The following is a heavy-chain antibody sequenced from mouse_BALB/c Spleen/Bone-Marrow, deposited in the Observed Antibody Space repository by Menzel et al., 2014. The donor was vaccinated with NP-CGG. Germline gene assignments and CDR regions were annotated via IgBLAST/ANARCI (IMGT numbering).Heavy chain of an antibody. CDR2: IDPSDSYT. CDR3: ALIYYGNYDYAMDY. CDR1: GYTFTSYW. J-gene: IGHJ4*01. V-gene: IGHV1-69*02. D-gene: IGHD2-1*01. Sequence: VKLMESGAELVKPGASVKLSCKASGYTFTSYWMHWVEQRPGQGLEWIGEIDPSDSYTNYNQKFKGKATLTVDKSSSAAYMQLSSLTSEDSAVYYCALIYYGNYDYAMDYWGQGTSATVSS.